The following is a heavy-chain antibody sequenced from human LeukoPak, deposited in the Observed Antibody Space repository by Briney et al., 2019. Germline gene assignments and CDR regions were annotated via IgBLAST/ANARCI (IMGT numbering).Heavy chain of an antibody. V-gene: IGHV4-59*01. CDR1: SGFISSYY. J-gene: IGHJ3*02. CDR2: FNYSGRI. D-gene: IGHD3-22*01. Sequence: SETLSLTCIVSSGFISSYYWSWIRQTPGKGLEWIAFFNYSGRIKYSPSLQSRVSISLDTSKNHFSLQLRSVMAADTAVYYCARLVDYDNSGDPDIFDIWGQGTIVSIS. CDR3: ARLVDYDNSGDPDIFDI.